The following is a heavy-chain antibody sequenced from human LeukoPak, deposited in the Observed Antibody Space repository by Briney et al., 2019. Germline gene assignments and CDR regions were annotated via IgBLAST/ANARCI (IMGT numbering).Heavy chain of an antibody. J-gene: IGHJ5*02. D-gene: IGHD1-7*01. Sequence: GGSLRLSCAASGFTFSSYSMHWVRQAPGKGLEWVAIISYDGDNKYYADSVKGRFTISRDNSKNTLYLQINSLRPEDTALYYCARAPLGTSVQRYNWFDPWGRGTLVTVSS. CDR3: ARAPLGTSVQRYNWFDP. CDR1: GFTFSSYS. V-gene: IGHV3-30*04. CDR2: ISYDGDNK.